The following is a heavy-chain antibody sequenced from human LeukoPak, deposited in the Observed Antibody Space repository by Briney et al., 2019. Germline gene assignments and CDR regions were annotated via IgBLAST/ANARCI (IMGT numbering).Heavy chain of an antibody. J-gene: IGHJ6*02. Sequence: SVTLSLTCAVYGGSFSDYYWSWIRQAPGKGLEWIGGINHSGSTNYNPSLKSRVTISVDTSKNQFSLKLSSVTAADTAVYYCARSVVVTAIHLDVWGQGTTVTVSS. CDR3: ARSVVVTAIHLDV. CDR2: INHSGST. CDR1: GGSFSDYY. D-gene: IGHD2-21*02. V-gene: IGHV4-34*01.